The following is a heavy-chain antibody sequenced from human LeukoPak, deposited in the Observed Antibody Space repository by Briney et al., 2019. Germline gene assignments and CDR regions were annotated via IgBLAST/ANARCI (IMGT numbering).Heavy chain of an antibody. D-gene: IGHD3-3*01. CDR3: ARDQGTDFWSGYFDHYYYMDV. Sequence: GESLKISCKGSGYSFTNYWIGWVRQMPGKGLEWTGIIYPGDSDTRYSPSFQGQVTISADKSISTAHMELSRLRSDDTAVYYCARDQGTDFWSGYFDHYYYMDVWGKGTTVTVSS. V-gene: IGHV5-51*01. CDR1: GYSFTNYW. CDR2: IYPGDSDT. J-gene: IGHJ6*03.